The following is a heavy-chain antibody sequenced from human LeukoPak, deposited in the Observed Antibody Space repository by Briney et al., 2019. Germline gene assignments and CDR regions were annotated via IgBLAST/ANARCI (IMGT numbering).Heavy chain of an antibody. CDR3: ASRNIVVVPAAPRRDY. CDR2: ISGGGGST. J-gene: IGHJ4*02. Sequence: GGSLRLSCAASGFTFSSYAMSWVRQAPGKGLEWVSAISGGGGSTYYADSVKGRFTISRDNSKNTLYLQMNSLRAEDTAVYCCASRNIVVVPAAPRRDYWGQGTLVTVSS. D-gene: IGHD2-2*01. CDR1: GFTFSSYA. V-gene: IGHV3-23*01.